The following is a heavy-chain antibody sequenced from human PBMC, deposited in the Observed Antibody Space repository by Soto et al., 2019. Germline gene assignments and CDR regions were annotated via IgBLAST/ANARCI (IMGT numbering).Heavy chain of an antibody. CDR2: ISGSGGST. D-gene: IGHD3-22*01. J-gene: IGHJ6*02. Sequence: LRLSCAASGFTFSSYAMSWVRQAPGKGLEWVSAISGSGGSTYYADSVKGRFTISRDNSKNTLYLQMNSLRAEDTAVYYCAKEWLFHPYYYYGMDVWGQGTTVTVSS. CDR1: GFTFSSYA. CDR3: AKEWLFHPYYYYGMDV. V-gene: IGHV3-23*01.